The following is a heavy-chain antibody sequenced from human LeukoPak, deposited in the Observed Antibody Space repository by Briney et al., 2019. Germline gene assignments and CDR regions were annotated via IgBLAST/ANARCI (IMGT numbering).Heavy chain of an antibody. CDR2: IKPDGSEK. D-gene: IGHD3-3*01. J-gene: IGHJ6*04. CDR3: ARRAANYDFWSGYNV. V-gene: IGHV3-7*01. CDR1: GFTFSRYS. Sequence: GGSLRLSCAASGFTFSRYSMNWVRQAPGKGLEWVANIKPDGSEKYNVASVKGRFTISRDKAKNSLSLPMNSLRAEDTAVYYCARRAANYDFWSGYNVWGKGTTVTVSS.